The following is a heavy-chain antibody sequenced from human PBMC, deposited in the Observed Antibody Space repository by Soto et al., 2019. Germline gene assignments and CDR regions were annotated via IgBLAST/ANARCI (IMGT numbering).Heavy chain of an antibody. CDR2: IWYDGSNK. CDR1: GFTFSSYG. CDR3: ARSQSLLGTIFGVANYGMDV. J-gene: IGHJ6*02. Sequence: PGGSLRLSCAASGFTFSSYGMHWVRQAPGKGLEWVAVIWYDGSNKYYADSVKGRFTISRDNTKNTLYLQMNSLRAEDTAVYYCARSQSLLGTIFGVANYGMDVWRQGTTVTVSS. D-gene: IGHD3-3*01. V-gene: IGHV3-33*01.